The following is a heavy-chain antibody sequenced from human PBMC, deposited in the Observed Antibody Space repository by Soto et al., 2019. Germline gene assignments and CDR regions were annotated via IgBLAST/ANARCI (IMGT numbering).Heavy chain of an antibody. J-gene: IGHJ4*02. CDR2: IYYSGST. Sequence: SETLSLTCTVSGGSISSSSYYWGWIRQPPGKGLEWIGSIYYSGSTYYNPSLKSRVTISVDTSKNQFSLKLSSVTAADTAVYYCARSRRDVVATAPFGYWGQGTLVTVSS. D-gene: IGHD5-12*01. CDR3: ARSRRDVVATAPFGY. V-gene: IGHV4-39*01. CDR1: GGSISSSSYY.